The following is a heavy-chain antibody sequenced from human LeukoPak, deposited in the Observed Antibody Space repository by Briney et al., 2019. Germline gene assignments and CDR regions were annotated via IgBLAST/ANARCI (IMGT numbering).Heavy chain of an antibody. Sequence: PGGSLRLSCAASGFTFSSYSMNWVRQAPGKGLEWVSSISSSSSYIYYADSVKGRFTISRDNSKNTLYLQMNSLRAEDTAVYYCAKVPPTRYYYYYMDVWGKGTTVTISS. V-gene: IGHV3-21*01. J-gene: IGHJ6*03. CDR3: AKVPPTRYYYYYMDV. CDR1: GFTFSSYS. CDR2: ISSSSSYI.